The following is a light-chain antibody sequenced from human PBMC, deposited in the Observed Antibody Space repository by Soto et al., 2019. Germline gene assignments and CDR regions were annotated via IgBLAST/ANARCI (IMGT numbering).Light chain of an antibody. J-gene: IGLJ1*01. Sequence: QSVLTQPPSASGTPGQRVTISCSGSSSKIGTNAVNWYQQLPGASPKLLIYSHNQRPSGVPDRFSGSRSGTSASLAICGLQSEDEADYYCASWDDSLNGYVFGTGTKVTVL. CDR2: SHN. CDR3: ASWDDSLNGYV. CDR1: SSKIGTNA. V-gene: IGLV1-44*01.